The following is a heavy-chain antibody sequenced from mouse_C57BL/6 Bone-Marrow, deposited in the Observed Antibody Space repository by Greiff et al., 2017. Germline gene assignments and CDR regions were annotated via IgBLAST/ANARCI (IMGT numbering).Heavy chain of an antibody. J-gene: IGHJ2*01. CDR2: IYPGDGDT. CDR3: AFYYGNDY. Sequence: QVQLKESGPELVKPGASVKISCKASGYAFSSSWMTWVKQRPGKGLGWIGRIYPGDGDTNYNGKFKGRATLTADNASSTAYMQLSSLTSEDSAVYFCAFYYGNDYWGQGTTLTVSS. CDR1: GYAFSSSW. V-gene: IGHV1-82*01. D-gene: IGHD2-1*01.